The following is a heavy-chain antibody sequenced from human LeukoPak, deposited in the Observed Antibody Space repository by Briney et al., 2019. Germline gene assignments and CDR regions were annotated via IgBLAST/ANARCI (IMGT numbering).Heavy chain of an antibody. J-gene: IGHJ6*02. V-gene: IGHV6-1*01. Sequence: SQTLSLTCAISGDSVSSNSAAWNWIRQSPSRGLEWLGRTYYRSKWYNDYAVSVKSRITINPDTSKNQFSLQLNSVTPEDTAVYYCARDLNCSGGSCYYYYYGMDVWGQGTTVTVSS. CDR1: GDSVSSNSAA. CDR3: ARDLNCSGGSCYYYYYGMDV. D-gene: IGHD2-15*01. CDR2: TYYRSKWYN.